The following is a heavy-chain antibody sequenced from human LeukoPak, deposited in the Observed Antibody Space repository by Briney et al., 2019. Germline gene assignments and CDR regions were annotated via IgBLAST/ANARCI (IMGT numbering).Heavy chain of an antibody. V-gene: IGHV4-59*08. J-gene: IGHJ4*02. D-gene: IGHD5-24*01. Sequence: PSETLSLTCTVSGGSISSDYWSWIRQPPGKGLEWIGYIYYSGSTNYNPSLKSRVTISVDTSKNQFSLKLSSVTAADTAVYYCARGARAGYNLEPFDYWGQGTLVTVSS. CDR2: IYYSGST. CDR1: GGSISSDY. CDR3: ARGARAGYNLEPFDY.